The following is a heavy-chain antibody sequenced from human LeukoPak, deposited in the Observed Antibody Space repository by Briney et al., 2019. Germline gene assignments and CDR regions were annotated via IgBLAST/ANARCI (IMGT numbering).Heavy chain of an antibody. V-gene: IGHV3-30*03. J-gene: IGHJ4*02. D-gene: IGHD2-2*01. Sequence: GSLRLSCAASGFTFSSYGMHWVRQAPGKGLEWVAVISYDGSNKYYADSVKGRFTISRDNAKRSLVLQMNSLRAEDTAVYYCVRAHGTYAPLGYWGQGTLVTVSS. CDR1: GFTFSSYG. CDR3: VRAHGTYAPLGY. CDR2: ISYDGSNK.